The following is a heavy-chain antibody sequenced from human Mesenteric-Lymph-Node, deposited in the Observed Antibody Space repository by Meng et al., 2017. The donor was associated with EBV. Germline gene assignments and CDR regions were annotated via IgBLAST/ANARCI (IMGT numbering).Heavy chain of an antibody. D-gene: IGHD3-10*01. Sequence: KGVGPWVVEPSGVLFLSCTVFGGCVSSDGYDWSWVRQSPGKGLEWIGYIHFDGATEYKSSLSSRVTMSVDRSKNQFSLKMTSVTAADTAVYYCARGRSVVRGIIMKPPAGFDPWGQGTLVTVSS. CDR3: ARGRSVVRGIIMKPPAGFDP. V-gene: IGHV4-61*08. CDR2: IHFDGAT. CDR1: GGCVSSDGYD. J-gene: IGHJ5*02.